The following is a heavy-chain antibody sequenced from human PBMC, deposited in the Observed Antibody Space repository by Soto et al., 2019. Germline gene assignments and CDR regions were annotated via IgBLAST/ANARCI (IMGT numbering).Heavy chain of an antibody. CDR3: ARDPRVAVAGTCWFDP. CDR2: ITSDGRST. Sequence: EVQLVESGGGLVQPGGSLRLSCAASGFTFSSYWMHWVRQAPGKGLVWVSRITSDGRSTSYADSVKGRFTISRDNAKKPLYLQMNSRRAEDTAVYYCARDPRVAVAGTCWFDPWGQGTLVTVSS. D-gene: IGHD6-19*01. J-gene: IGHJ5*02. V-gene: IGHV3-74*01. CDR1: GFTFSSYW.